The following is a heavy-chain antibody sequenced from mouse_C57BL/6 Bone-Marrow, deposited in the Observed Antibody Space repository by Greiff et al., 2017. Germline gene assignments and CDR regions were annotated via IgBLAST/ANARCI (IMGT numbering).Heavy chain of an antibody. Sequence: QVQLQQSGPELVKPGASVKLFCKASGYTFTSYVINRVKQRPGQGLEWIGWIYPRDGSTKYNEKFKGKATLTVDTTSSTAYMALHSLTSEDSAVYFCARLEVDGSSGDWYFDVWGTGTTVTVSS. CDR2: IYPRDGST. V-gene: IGHV1-85*01. CDR1: GYTFTSYV. J-gene: IGHJ1*03. CDR3: ARLEVDGSSGDWYFDV. D-gene: IGHD1-1*01.